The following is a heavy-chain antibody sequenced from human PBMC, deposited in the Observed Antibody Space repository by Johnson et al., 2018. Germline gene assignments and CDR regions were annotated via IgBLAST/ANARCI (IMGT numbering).Heavy chain of an antibody. J-gene: IGHJ6*02. CDR1: GFTFNTCA. CDR2: ISASGDTT. V-gene: IGHV3-23*04. D-gene: IGHD2-2*01. CDR3: AKYVVVGPVSYGLDG. Sequence: EVQLVESGGGLVQPGGSLRLSCATSGFTFNTCAMNWVRQAPGKGLEWVSGISASGDTTWYSDSVKGRFAISRDNSKNTLSLQMNSLRADDRAIYSCAKYVVVGPVSYGLDGWGQGTTVTGSS.